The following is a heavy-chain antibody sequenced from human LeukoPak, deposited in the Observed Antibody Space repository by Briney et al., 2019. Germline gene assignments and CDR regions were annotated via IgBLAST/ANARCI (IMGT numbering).Heavy chain of an antibody. Sequence: GGSLRLSCAASGFTFSSYVMRWVRQAPGKGLEWVSSISGGGGSTYYADSVRGRFTVSRDNKKSTVSLQMNSLRAEDTAVYYCTKGGNGPIAHRGQGTLVTVAS. V-gene: IGHV3-23*01. CDR1: GFTFSSYV. CDR3: TKGGNGPIAH. D-gene: IGHD2-21*01. CDR2: ISGGGGST. J-gene: IGHJ4*02.